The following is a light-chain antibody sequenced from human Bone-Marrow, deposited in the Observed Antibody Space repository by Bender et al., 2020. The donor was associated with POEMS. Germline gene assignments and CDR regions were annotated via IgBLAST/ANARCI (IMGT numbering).Light chain of an antibody. Sequence: QSALTQPASVSGSPGQSITISCTGTGSDVGGYNYVSWYQQHPGKAPKLMIYDVSNRPSGVSNRFSGSKSGNTASLTISGLQAEDDADYYCSSYTSSSTVVFGGGTKLTVL. CDR3: SSYTSSSTVV. CDR1: GSDVGGYNY. CDR2: DVS. J-gene: IGLJ2*01. V-gene: IGLV2-14*01.